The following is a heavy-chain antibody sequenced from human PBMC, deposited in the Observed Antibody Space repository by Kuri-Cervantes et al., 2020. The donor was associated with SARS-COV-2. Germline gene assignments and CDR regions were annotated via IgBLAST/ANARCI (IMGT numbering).Heavy chain of an antibody. V-gene: IGHV1-2*02. CDR2: INPNSGGT. D-gene: IGHD3-10*01. J-gene: IGHJ6*03. CDR3: ASYGFDLNYYYYYYMDA. Sequence: ASVKVSCKASGYTFTGYYMHWVRQAPGQGLEWMGWINPNSGGTNYAQKFQGRVTMTRDTSISTAYMELSRLRSDDTAVYYCASYGFDLNYYYYYYMDAWGKGTTVTVSS. CDR1: GYTFTGYY.